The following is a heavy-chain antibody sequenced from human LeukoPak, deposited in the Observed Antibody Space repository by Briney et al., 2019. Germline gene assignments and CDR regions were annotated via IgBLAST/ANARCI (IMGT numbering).Heavy chain of an antibody. CDR1: GYTFTSYA. CDR2: INTNTGNP. D-gene: IGHD2-2*01. CDR3: ARDLYCSSTSCFSDRDY. J-gene: IGHJ4*02. Sequence: ASVKVSCKASGYTFTSYAMNWVRQAPGQGLEWMGWINTNTGNPTYAQGFTGRFVFSLDTSVSTAYLQISSLKAEDTAVYYCARDLYCSSTSCFSDRDYWGQGTLVTVSS. V-gene: IGHV7-4-1*02.